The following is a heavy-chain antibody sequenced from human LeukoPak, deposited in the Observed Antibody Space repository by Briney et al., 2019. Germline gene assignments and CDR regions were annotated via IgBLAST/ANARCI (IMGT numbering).Heavy chain of an antibody. V-gene: IGHV4-61*09. CDR1: GGSINSGSYY. CDR2: IYSSGST. Sequence: SETLSLTCTVSGGSINSGSYYWTWIRQPAGKGLEWIGHIYSSGSTNYNPSLKSRVTISVDTSKNQFSLKLSSVTAADTAVYYCALLGELTDAFDIWGQGTMVTVSS. J-gene: IGHJ3*02. D-gene: IGHD1-26*01. CDR3: ALLGELTDAFDI.